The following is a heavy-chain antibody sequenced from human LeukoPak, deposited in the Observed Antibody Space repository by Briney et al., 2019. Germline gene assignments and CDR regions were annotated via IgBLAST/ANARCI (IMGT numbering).Heavy chain of an antibody. CDR2: INPNSGGT. D-gene: IGHD3-3*01. J-gene: IGHJ6*02. CDR3: ARGVRFLEWLLPMGYGMDV. V-gene: IGHV1-2*02. Sequence: GASVKVSCKASGYTFTGYYMHWVRQAPGQGLEWMGWINPNSGGTNYAQKFQGRVTMTRNTSISTAYMELSSLRSEDTAVYYCARGVRFLEWLLPMGYGMDVWGQGTTVTVSS. CDR1: GYTFTGYY.